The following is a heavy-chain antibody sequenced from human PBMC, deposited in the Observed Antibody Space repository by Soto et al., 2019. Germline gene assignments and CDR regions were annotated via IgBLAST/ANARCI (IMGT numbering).Heavy chain of an antibody. Sequence: GGSLRLSCAASEFTVSNNYMSWVRQAPGKGLEWVSFIYNDGRTSYADSVKGRFTISRDTSKNTVFLQVDSLRAEDTAVYYCAGYTGSYDFDYWGQGTLVTVSS. CDR1: EFTVSNNY. CDR3: AGYTGSYDFDY. D-gene: IGHD1-26*01. V-gene: IGHV3-53*01. CDR2: IYNDGRT. J-gene: IGHJ4*02.